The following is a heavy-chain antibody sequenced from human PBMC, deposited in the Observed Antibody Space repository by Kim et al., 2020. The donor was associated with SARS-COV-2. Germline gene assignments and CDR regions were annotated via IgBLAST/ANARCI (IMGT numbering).Heavy chain of an antibody. V-gene: IGHV1-46*01. J-gene: IGHJ4*02. D-gene: IGHD3-9*01. CDR3: ARDSTRGPSPNYDILTGYYMNYFDY. Sequence: ASVKVSCKASGYTFTSYYMHWVRQAPGQGLEWMGIINPSGGSTSYAQKFQGRVTMTRDTSTSTVYMELSSLRSEDTAVYYCARDSTRGPSPNYDILTGYYMNYFDYWGQGTLVTVSS. CDR1: GYTFTSYY. CDR2: INPSGGST.